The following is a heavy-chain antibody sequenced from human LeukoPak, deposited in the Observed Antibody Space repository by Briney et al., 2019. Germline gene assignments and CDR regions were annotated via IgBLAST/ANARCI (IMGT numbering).Heavy chain of an antibody. CDR1: GFSFSHYA. CDR3: AKGGSFYYDTSGYLY. Sequence: PAGSLTLSCAASGFSFSHYAMSWVRQAPGKGLDWVSSITGDGGSTYYADSVKGRFTISRDNSRNTLYLQMNSLRAEDTAVYYCAKGGSFYYDTSGYLYWGQGALVTVSS. J-gene: IGHJ4*02. D-gene: IGHD3-22*01. CDR2: ITGDGGST. V-gene: IGHV3-23*01.